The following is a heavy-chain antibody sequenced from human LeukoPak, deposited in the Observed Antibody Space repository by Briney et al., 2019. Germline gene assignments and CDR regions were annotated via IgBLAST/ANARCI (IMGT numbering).Heavy chain of an antibody. V-gene: IGHV3-30-3*01. D-gene: IGHD3-10*01. J-gene: IGHJ4*02. CDR3: AIHPITN. CDR2: ISYDGSNK. Sequence: GGSLRLSCAASGFTFSSYAMHWVRQAPGKGLEWVAVISYDGSNKYYADSVKGRFTISRDNANNSLSLQMNSLRAEDTAVYYCAIHPITNWGQGTLVTVSS. CDR1: GFTFSSYA.